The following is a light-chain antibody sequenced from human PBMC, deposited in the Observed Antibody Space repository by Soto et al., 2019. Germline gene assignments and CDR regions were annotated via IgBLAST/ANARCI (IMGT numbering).Light chain of an antibody. Sequence: QSVLTQPPSTSGTPGQRVTISCSGGSSNIGTYTVSWYQQFPETAPKLLIYGSNQRPSGVPDRFSGSKSGTSASLSIGGLQSEDEADYHCAAWDDSLNGPTFGGGTKLTVL. J-gene: IGLJ2*01. V-gene: IGLV1-44*01. CDR1: SSNIGTYT. CDR2: GSN. CDR3: AAWDDSLNGPT.